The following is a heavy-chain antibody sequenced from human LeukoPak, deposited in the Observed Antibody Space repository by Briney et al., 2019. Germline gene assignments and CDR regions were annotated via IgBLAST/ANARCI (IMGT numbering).Heavy chain of an antibody. D-gene: IGHD3-22*01. J-gene: IGHJ4*02. CDR2: IHHSGST. CDR3: AREGDSSVYYDY. CDR1: RGSFSGYY. Sequence: SETLSLTCAVYRGSFSGYYWSWIRQPPGKGLEWIGQIHHSGSTNYNPSLKSRVTISVDTSKNQFSLKLSSVTAADTAVYYCAREGDSSVYYDYWGQGTLVTVSS. V-gene: IGHV4-34*01.